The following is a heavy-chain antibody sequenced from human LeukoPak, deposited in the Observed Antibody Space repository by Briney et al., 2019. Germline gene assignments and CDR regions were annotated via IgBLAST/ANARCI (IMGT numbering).Heavy chain of an antibody. V-gene: IGHV3-23*01. CDR3: ASNRYGDYVSLVYFQH. CDR1: GFTFKSYS. D-gene: IGHD4-17*01. Sequence: GGSLRLSCAASGFTFKSYSMIWVRQAPGKELEWVSAISGGGDSTYYADSVKGRFTISRDNSKNTVFLQMNSLRAEDTAVYYCASNRYGDYVSLVYFQHWGQGTLVTVSS. J-gene: IGHJ1*01. CDR2: ISGGGDST.